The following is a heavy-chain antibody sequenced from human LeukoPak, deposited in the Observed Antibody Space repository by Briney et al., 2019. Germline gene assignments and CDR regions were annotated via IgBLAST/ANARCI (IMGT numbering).Heavy chain of an antibody. CDR3: ARASSFSGWHQELDY. CDR1: GGSISSSSYY. CDR2: IYYSGST. J-gene: IGHJ4*02. D-gene: IGHD6-19*01. V-gene: IGHV4-39*01. Sequence: PSETLSLTCSVSGGSISSSSYYWGRIRQPQGKGLEWIGSIYYSGSTYYNPSLKSRVTISVDTSKNQFSLKLSSVTAADTAVYYCARASSFSGWHQELDYWGQGTLVTVSS.